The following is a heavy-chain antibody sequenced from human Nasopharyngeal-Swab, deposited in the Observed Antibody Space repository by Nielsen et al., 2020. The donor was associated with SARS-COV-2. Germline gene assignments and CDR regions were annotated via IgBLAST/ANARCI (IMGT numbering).Heavy chain of an antibody. Sequence: ASVKVSCKSSGYTFTDYYIHWVRQAPGQGPEWMGRISAASGGTIYAQNFQGRVTITTDTSTNTAYMELTSLNSDDTAVYYCATSSTASTGSWFDPWGQGTLVAVSS. CDR1: GYTFTDYY. CDR2: ISAASGGT. V-gene: IGHV1-2*06. D-gene: IGHD2-21*02. CDR3: ATSSTASTGSWFDP. J-gene: IGHJ5*02.